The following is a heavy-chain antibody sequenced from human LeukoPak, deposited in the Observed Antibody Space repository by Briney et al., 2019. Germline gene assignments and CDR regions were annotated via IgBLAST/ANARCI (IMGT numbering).Heavy chain of an antibody. Sequence: ASVKVSCKASGYTFINFGISWVRQAPGQGLEWMGWISAHNGDTNYAQKFQGRVTMTTDTSTSTIFMELRSLRSDDTAVYYCARELREELAPELETDAFDIWAKGQWSPSLQ. J-gene: IGHJ3*02. CDR3: ARELREELAPELETDAFDI. D-gene: IGHD5-24*01. CDR1: GYTFINFG. V-gene: IGHV1-18*01. CDR2: ISAHNGDT.